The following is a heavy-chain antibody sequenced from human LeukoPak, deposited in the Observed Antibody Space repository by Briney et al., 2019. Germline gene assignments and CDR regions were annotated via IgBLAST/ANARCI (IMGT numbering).Heavy chain of an antibody. CDR3: ARASLYYDILTGYSPDAFDI. D-gene: IGHD3-9*01. V-gene: IGHV4-4*07. Sequence: SETLSLTCTVSGGSINSYYWSWIRQPAGKGLEWIGRIYSSGSTNYNPSLKSRVTMSVDMSKNQFSLKLNSVTAADTAVYYCARASLYYDILTGYSPDAFDIWGQGTMVTVSS. CDR1: GGSINSYY. J-gene: IGHJ3*02. CDR2: IYSSGST.